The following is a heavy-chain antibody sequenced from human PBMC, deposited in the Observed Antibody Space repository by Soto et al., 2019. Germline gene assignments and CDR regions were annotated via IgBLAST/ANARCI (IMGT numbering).Heavy chain of an antibody. CDR1: GFTFSESG. J-gene: IGHJ4*02. CDR3: ASSFEY. Sequence: PGGSLRLACAVSGFTFSESGMNWVRQAPGKGLEWVAHIASIGSTSWYTDSVKGRFTVSRDNAKTSLYLQMNSLRVEDTAVYYCASSFEYWGQGVLVTVSS. CDR2: IASIGSTS. V-gene: IGHV3-48*01.